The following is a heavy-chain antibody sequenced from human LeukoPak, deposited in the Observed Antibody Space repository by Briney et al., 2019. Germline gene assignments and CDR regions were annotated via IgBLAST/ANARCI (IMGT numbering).Heavy chain of an antibody. CDR2: ISGSGGST. J-gene: IGHJ4*02. Sequence: GGSLRLSCAASGFTFSSYAMSWVHQAAGKGLEWVSAISGSGGSTYYADSVEGRFTISRDNSKNTLYLQMNSLRAEDTAVYYCAKDDSGYDYFGPNDYWGQGTLVTVSS. CDR3: AKDDSGYDYFGPNDY. V-gene: IGHV3-23*01. D-gene: IGHD5-12*01. CDR1: GFTFSSYA.